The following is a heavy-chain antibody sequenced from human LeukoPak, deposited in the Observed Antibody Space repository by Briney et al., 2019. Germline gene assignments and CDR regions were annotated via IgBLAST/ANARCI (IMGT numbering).Heavy chain of an antibody. Sequence: SETLSLTCTVSGGSISSSSYYWGWIRQPPGKGLEWIGSIYYSGSTYYNPSLKSRVTISVDTSKNQFSLKLTSVTAADTAVYYCARDTPWGGPNLPDAFDIWGQGTMVTLSS. CDR2: IYYSGST. CDR1: GGSISSSSYY. J-gene: IGHJ3*02. CDR3: ARDTPWGGPNLPDAFDI. D-gene: IGHD2-15*01. V-gene: IGHV4-39*07.